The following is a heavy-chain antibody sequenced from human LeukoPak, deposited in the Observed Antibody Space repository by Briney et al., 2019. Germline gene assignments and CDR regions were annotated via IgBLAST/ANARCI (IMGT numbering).Heavy chain of an antibody. CDR1: GGSISSYY. V-gene: IGHV4-59*01. Sequence: PSETLSLTCTVSGGSISSYYWGWIRQPPGKGLEWIGYIYYSGSTNYNPSLKSRVTISVDTSKNQFSLKLSSVTAADTAVYYCARGTARVTSPDFDYWGQGTLVTASS. CDR2: IYYSGST. J-gene: IGHJ4*02. CDR3: ARGTARVTSPDFDY. D-gene: IGHD4-23*01.